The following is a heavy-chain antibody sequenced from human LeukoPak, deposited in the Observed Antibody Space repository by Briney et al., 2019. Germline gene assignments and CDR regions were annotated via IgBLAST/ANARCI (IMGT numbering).Heavy chain of an antibody. D-gene: IGHD3-3*01. CDR2: IINDGGST. CDR3: ARVDFWSGYPDYFDY. CDR1: GFTFRSYW. Sequence: GGSLRLSCAASGFTFRSYWMHWVRQAPGKGLVWVSRIINDGGSTSYTDSVKGRFTISRDNAKNTLYLQMNSLRAEDTAVYYCARVDFWSGYPDYFDYWGQGTLVTVSS. V-gene: IGHV3-74*01. J-gene: IGHJ4*02.